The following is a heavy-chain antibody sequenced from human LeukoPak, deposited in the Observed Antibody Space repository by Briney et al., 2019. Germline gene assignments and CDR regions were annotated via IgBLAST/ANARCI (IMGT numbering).Heavy chain of an antibody. CDR2: IIPIFGTA. V-gene: IGHV1-69*05. CDR1: GGTFSSYA. J-gene: IGHJ4*02. CDR3: AGAGITIFGVVSGYYFDY. D-gene: IGHD3-3*01. Sequence: SVKVSCKASGGTFSSYAISWVRQAPGQGLEWMGGIIPIFGTANYAQKFQGRVTITTDESTSTAYMELSSLRSEDTAVYYCAGAGITIFGVVSGYYFDYWGQGTLVTVSS.